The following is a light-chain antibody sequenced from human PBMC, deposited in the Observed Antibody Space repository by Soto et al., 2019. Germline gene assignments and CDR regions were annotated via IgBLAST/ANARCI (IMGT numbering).Light chain of an antibody. CDR2: GAS. CDR1: QSLSNNF. J-gene: IGKJ4*01. V-gene: IGKV3-20*01. Sequence: DIVLTQSPGTLSLSPGDRAALSCGASQSLSNNFLAWYQQKPGQAPRLLISGASSRATGIPDRFSGSGSGTDFTLTITRVEPEDFAVYYCQQYATSPLTFCGGTKVEIK. CDR3: QQYATSPLT.